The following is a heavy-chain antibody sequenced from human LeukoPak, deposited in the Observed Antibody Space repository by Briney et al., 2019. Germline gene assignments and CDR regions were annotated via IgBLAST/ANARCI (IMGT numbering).Heavy chain of an antibody. CDR1: GFTFSNYG. D-gene: IGHD3-10*01. CDR3: ARGRSITLLRGVAMSDGFDI. Sequence: GGSLRLSCEASGFTFSNYGMNWVRQAPGKGLEWVSLTDTSGNYIYYGDSVKGRFTISRDNARNLLFLQMNGLRAEDTAVYYCARGRSITLLRGVAMSDGFDIWGQGAMVALSS. CDR2: TDTSGNYI. J-gene: IGHJ3*02. V-gene: IGHV3-21*06.